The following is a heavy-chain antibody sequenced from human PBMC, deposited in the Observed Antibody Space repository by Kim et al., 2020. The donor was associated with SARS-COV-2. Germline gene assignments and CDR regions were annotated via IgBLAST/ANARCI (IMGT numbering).Heavy chain of an antibody. V-gene: IGHV4-39*01. CDR1: GASISSPQFY. CDR2: SSYGESA. J-gene: IGHJ5*01. Sequence: SETLSLTCNVSGASISSPQFYWGWVRQPPQGGLEWIAASSYGESAHYNSSLRNRATISVDTSKNQLSLDLDFLTAADTAVYYCVRLALAGGTCYGGLCWFDSWGQGILVTVSS. D-gene: IGHD6-19*01. CDR3: VRLALAGGTCYGGLCWFDS.